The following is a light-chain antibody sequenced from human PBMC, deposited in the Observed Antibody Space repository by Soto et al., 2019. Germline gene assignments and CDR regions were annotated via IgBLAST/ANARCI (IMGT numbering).Light chain of an antibody. Sequence: DIQMTQSPSSLSASVGDRVTITCRASQSISSFLNWYQQKPGKAPKLLIYAASSLQSGVPSRFSGSRSGTDFTLIISSLQPEDFAAYYCQQSYSTPYTFGQGTKLEIK. CDR1: QSISSF. J-gene: IGKJ2*01. CDR2: AAS. V-gene: IGKV1-39*01. CDR3: QQSYSTPYT.